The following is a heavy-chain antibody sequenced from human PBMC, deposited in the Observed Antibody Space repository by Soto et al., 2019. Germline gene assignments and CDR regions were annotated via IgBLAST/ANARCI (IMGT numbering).Heavy chain of an antibody. CDR2: IYYSGST. CDR3: ARGSDVPYYYDSSGTSFEY. V-gene: IGHV4-31*03. Sequence: PSETLSLTCTVSGGSVSSGSYYWSWIRQPPGKGLEWIGYIYYSGSTYYNPSLKSRVTISVDTSKNQFSLKLSSVTAADTAVYYCARGSDVPYYYDSSGTSFEYWGQGTLVTVSS. J-gene: IGHJ4*02. D-gene: IGHD3-22*01. CDR1: GGSVSSGSYY.